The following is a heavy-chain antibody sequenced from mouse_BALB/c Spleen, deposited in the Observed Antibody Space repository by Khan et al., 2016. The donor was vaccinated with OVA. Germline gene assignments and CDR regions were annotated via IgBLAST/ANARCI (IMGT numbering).Heavy chain of an antibody. Sequence: QVQLKQSGAELVRPGASVKLSCKTSGYIFTSYWIHWIKQRSGQGLEWIARIYPGTDNSYYNEKFKDKATLTADKSSSTAYMQLSSLKSEESDVYFCAREKALYHFDHWGQGTTLTVSS. CDR2: IYPGTDNS. D-gene: IGHD3-2*02. V-gene: IGHV1-76*01. J-gene: IGHJ2*01. CDR1: GYIFTSYW. CDR3: AREKALYHFDH.